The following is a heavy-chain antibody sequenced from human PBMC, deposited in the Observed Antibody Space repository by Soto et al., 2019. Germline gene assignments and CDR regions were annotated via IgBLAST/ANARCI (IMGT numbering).Heavy chain of an antibody. Sequence: VQLLESGGGLVQPGGSLRLSCAASGFTFSSYAMSWVRQAPGKGLEWVSAISGSGGSTYYADSVKGRFTISRDNSKNTLYLQMNSLRAEDTAVYYCARTYGGNSGNDDYWGQGTLVTVSS. D-gene: IGHD4-17*01. V-gene: IGHV3-23*01. CDR3: ARTYGGNSGNDDY. CDR2: ISGSGGST. CDR1: GFTFSSYA. J-gene: IGHJ4*02.